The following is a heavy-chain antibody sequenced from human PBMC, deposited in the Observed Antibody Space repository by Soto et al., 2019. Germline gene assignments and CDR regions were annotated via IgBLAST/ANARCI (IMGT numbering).Heavy chain of an antibody. CDR2: ISSSSNTI. V-gene: IGHV3-48*01. Sequence: EVQLVESGGGLVQPGGSLRLSCAASGFTFSSYSMNWVRQAPGKGLEWVSYISSSSNTIYYADSVKGRFTISRDNAKDALYLQMNSLRGEDTAVYYCARGTIVVVVADAFDIWGQGTMVTVSS. CDR1: GFTFSSYS. D-gene: IGHD2-15*01. J-gene: IGHJ3*02. CDR3: ARGTIVVVVADAFDI.